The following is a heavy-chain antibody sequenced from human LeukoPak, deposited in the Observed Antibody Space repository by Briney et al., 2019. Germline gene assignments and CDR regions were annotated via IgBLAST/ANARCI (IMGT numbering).Heavy chain of an antibody. J-gene: IGHJ5*01. CDR2: INANSGTT. Sequence: PGGSLRLSCAASGFAFSFYAMSWLRHPPGKGLEWVSTINANSGTTSYAASVRGRFTISRDNSKNTLYLQVNTLRADDTATYYCAKPVSGGLAVTADWFHPWGQGTLVVVSS. CDR1: GFAFSFYA. V-gene: IGHV3-23*01. CDR3: AKPVSGGLAVTADWFHP. D-gene: IGHD6-19*01.